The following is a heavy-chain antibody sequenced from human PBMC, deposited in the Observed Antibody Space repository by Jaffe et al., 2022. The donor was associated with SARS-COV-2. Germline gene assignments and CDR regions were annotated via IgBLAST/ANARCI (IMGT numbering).Heavy chain of an antibody. J-gene: IGHJ4*02. D-gene: IGHD2-8*01. CDR3: ARRRYCTNGVCYEYFDY. V-gene: IGHV4-39*01. Sequence: QLQLQESGPGLVKPSETLSLTCTVSGGSISSSSYYWGWIRQPPGKGLEWIGSIYYSGSTYYNPSLKSRVTISVDTSKNQFSLKLSSVTAADTAVYYCARRRYCTNGVCYEYFDYWGQGTLVTVSS. CDR1: GGSISSSSYY. CDR2: IYYSGST.